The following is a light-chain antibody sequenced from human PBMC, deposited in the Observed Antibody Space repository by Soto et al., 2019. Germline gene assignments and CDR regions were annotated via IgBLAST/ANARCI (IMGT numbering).Light chain of an antibody. CDR2: EVS. Sequence: QSALTQPPSASGSPGQSVPISCTGTSSDVGGYNFVSGYQQQPGKAPKFMIYEVSKRPSGVPDRFSGSKSGNTASLTVSGLQAEDEADYYCSSYAGGIKWVFGGGTQLTVL. V-gene: IGLV2-8*01. CDR1: SSDVGGYNF. CDR3: SSYAGGIKWV. J-gene: IGLJ3*02.